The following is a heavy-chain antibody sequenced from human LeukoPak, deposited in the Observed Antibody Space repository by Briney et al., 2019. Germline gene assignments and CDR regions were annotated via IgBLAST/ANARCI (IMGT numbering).Heavy chain of an antibody. D-gene: IGHD3-3*01. J-gene: IGHJ6*02. CDR3: AKAISPRLDYYYGMDV. CDR1: GFTFSSFA. CDR2: ISNSGGST. Sequence: GGSLRLSCAASGFTFSSFAMSWVRQAPGKGLEWVSGISNSGGSTYYADSVKGRFTISRDDSKNRLYLQMNSLRADDTAVYYCAKAISPRLDYYYGMDVWGQGTTVTVSS. V-gene: IGHV3-23*01.